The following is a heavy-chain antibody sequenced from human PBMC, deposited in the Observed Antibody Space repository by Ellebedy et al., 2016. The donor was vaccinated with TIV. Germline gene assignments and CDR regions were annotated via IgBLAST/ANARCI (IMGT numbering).Heavy chain of an antibody. J-gene: IGHJ6*02. CDR1: GYSFTSYW. D-gene: IGHD3-10*01. V-gene: IGHV5-10-1*01. CDR3: ARRGLWFGELWYYGMDV. Sequence: GESLKISXKGSGYSFTSYWISWVRQMPGKGLEWMGRIDPSDSYTNYSPSFQGHVTISADKSISTAYLQWSSLKASDTAMYYCARRGLWFGELWYYGMDVWGQGTTVTVSS. CDR2: IDPSDSYT.